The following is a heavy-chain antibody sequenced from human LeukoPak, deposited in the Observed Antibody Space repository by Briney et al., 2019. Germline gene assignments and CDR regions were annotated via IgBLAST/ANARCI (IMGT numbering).Heavy chain of an antibody. CDR1: GFIVDDTY. CDR3: ARQATAGLDY. CDR2: VYSGGRT. D-gene: IGHD6-13*01. V-gene: IGHV3-66*02. J-gene: IGHJ4*02. Sequence: GGSLRLSCAASGFIVDDTYMSWVRQAPGKGLEWVSVVYSGGRTFNADSVKGRFIISRDNSKNTVCLQMNSLRTDDTAVYYCARQATAGLDYWGQGTLVTVSS.